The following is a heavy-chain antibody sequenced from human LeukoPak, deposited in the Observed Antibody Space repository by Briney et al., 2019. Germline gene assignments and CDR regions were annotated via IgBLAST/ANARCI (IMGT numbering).Heavy chain of an antibody. V-gene: IGHV3-33*01. D-gene: IGHD3-22*01. CDR3: ARDLRYYDSSGSDY. CDR2: IWFDGSNK. J-gene: IGHJ4*02. CDR1: GFTFSSYG. Sequence: GGSLRLSCAASGFTFSSYGMHWVRQAPGKGLEWVLVIWFDGSNKFYADSVKGRFTISRDNSKNTLYLQMNSLRAEDTAVYYCARDLRYYDSSGSDYWGQGTLVTVSS.